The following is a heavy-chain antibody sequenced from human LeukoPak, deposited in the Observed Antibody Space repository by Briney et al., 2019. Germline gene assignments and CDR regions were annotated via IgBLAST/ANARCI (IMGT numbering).Heavy chain of an antibody. Sequence: SETLSLTCTVSGAPINGYYWSWIRQPPGKVLEWIGYIYYSGTTSYNPSLKSRVTMSVDTSKNQLSLQVSSVITADTAVYYCARDVTGPFDSWGQGTLVTVSS. V-gene: IGHV4-59*01. CDR1: GAPINGYY. CDR2: IYYSGTT. J-gene: IGHJ4*02. CDR3: ARDVTGPFDS.